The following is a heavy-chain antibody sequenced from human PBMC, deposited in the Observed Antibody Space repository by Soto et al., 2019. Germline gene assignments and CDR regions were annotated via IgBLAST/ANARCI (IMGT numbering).Heavy chain of an antibody. D-gene: IGHD2-21*01. CDR3: AREVVRDYRLDV. CDR1: GGSISSGGYY. Sequence: SETLSLTCTVSGGSISSGGYYWSWIRQHPGKGLEWIGYIYYSGSTYYNPSLKSRVTISVDTSKNQFSLKLSSVTAADTAVYYCAREVVRDYRLDVWGQGTTVTVSS. V-gene: IGHV4-31*03. J-gene: IGHJ6*02. CDR2: IYYSGST.